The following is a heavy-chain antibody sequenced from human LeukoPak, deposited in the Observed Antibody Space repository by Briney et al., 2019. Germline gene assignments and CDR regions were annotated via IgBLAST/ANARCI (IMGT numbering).Heavy chain of an antibody. CDR1: GGTFSSYA. V-gene: IGHV1-69*06. Sequence: SVKVSCKASGGTFSSYAISWVRQAPGQGLEWMGGIIPIFGTANYAQKFQGRVTITADKSTSTAYMELSSLRSEDTAVYYCARVGCSGGSCPAWGDAVDIWGQGTMVTVSS. J-gene: IGHJ3*02. CDR3: ARVGCSGGSCPAWGDAVDI. CDR2: IIPIFGTA. D-gene: IGHD2-15*01.